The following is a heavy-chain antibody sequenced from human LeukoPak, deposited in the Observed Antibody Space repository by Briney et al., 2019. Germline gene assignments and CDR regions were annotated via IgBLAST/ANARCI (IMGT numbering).Heavy chain of an antibody. CDR3: ARMGADDAFDI. CDR1: GGTFSSYA. J-gene: IGHJ3*02. V-gene: IGHV1-69*01. Sequence: AASVKVSCKASGGTFSSYAISWVRQAPGQGLEWMGGIIPIFGTANYAQKFQGRVTITADESTSTAYMELSSLRSEDTAVYYCARMGADDAFDIWGQGTMVTVSS. D-gene: IGHD1-26*01. CDR2: IIPIFGTA.